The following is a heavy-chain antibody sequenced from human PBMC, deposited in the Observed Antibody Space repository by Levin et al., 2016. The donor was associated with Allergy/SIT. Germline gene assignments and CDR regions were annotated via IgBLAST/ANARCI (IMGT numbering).Heavy chain of an antibody. Sequence: ETLSLTCAVYGGSFSGYYWSWIRQPPGKGLEWIGEINHSGSTNYNPSLKSRVTISVDTSKNQFSLKLSSVTAADTAVYYCAREGRTIFGVVRSYFDYWGQGTLVTVSS. CDR3: AREGRTIFGVVRSYFDY. V-gene: IGHV4-34*01. CDR1: GGSFSGYY. CDR2: INHSGST. J-gene: IGHJ4*02. D-gene: IGHD3-3*01.